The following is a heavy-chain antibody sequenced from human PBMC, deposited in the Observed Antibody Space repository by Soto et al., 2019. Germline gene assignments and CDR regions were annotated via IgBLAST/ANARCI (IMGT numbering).Heavy chain of an antibody. J-gene: IGHJ6*02. V-gene: IGHV4-39*01. Sequence: SETLSLTCTVSGGSISSSSYYWGWIRQPPGKGLEWIGSIYYSGSTYYNPSLKSRVTISVDTSKNQFSLKLSSVTAADTAVYYCARTIRVTLTTLAYHCDGLDFSGRGTTVIV. CDR1: GGSISSSSYY. CDR2: IYYSGST. D-gene: IGHD4-17*01. CDR3: ARTIRVTLTTLAYHCDGLDF.